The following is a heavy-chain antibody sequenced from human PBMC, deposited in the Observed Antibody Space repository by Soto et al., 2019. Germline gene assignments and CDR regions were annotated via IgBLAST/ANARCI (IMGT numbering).Heavy chain of an antibody. CDR3: ANFCWVGYYIFAWRKDDAFDT. Sequence: PGGSLRLSSVASGFTFSAYWMTWVRQAPGKGLEWVSAIIGSGGSTYYADCVKGRFTISGDNCKNSVYLQMSRLRDEDTDVYYCANFCWVGYYIFAWRKDDAFDTWGQPTMVTVAS. CDR1: GFTFSAYW. D-gene: IGHD3-10*02. V-gene: IGHV3-23*01. J-gene: IGHJ3*02. CDR2: IIGSGGST.